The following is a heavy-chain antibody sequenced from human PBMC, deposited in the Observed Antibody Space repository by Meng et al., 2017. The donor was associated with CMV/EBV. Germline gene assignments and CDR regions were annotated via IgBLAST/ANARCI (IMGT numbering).Heavy chain of an antibody. CDR1: GFTFSDYY. CDR2: ISSSGSTI. D-gene: IGHD5-24*01. J-gene: IGHJ4*02. Sequence: GESLKVSCAASGFTFSDYYMSWIRQAPGKGLEWVSYISSSGSTIYYADSVKGRFTISRDNAKNSLYLQMNSLRAEDTAVYYCALIGEMATIDYWGQGTLVTVSS. CDR3: ALIGEMATIDY. V-gene: IGHV3-11*04.